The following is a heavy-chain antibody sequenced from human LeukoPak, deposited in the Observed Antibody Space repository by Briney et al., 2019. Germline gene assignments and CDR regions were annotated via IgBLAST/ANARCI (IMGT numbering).Heavy chain of an antibody. D-gene: IGHD3-10*01. CDR1: GFTFSSYA. Sequence: GGSLRLSCAASGFTFSSYAMSWVRQAPGRGLEWVSGISTSGNTYHADSVKGRFTISRDNSKNTVFLQMNSLRADDTAVYYCARSGQCDSRGQGTLVTVSS. V-gene: IGHV3-23*01. CDR3: ARSGQCDS. CDR2: ISTSGNT. J-gene: IGHJ4*02.